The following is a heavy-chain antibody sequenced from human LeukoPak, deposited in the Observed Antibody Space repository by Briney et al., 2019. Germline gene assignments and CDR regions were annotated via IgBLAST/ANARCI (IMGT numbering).Heavy chain of an antibody. Sequence: GGSLRLSCAASGFTFSSYSMNWVRQAPGKGLEWVSYISSSSSTIYYADSVKGRFTISRDNAKNSLYLQMNSLRAEDTAVYYCARDPARYDSSIHRIFDYWGQGTLVTVSS. CDR3: ARDPARYDSSIHRIFDY. V-gene: IGHV3-48*04. D-gene: IGHD3-22*01. CDR1: GFTFSSYS. CDR2: ISSSSSTI. J-gene: IGHJ4*02.